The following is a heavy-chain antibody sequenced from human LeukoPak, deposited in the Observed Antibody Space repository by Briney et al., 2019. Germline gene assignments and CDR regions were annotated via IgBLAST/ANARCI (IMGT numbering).Heavy chain of an antibody. J-gene: IGHJ3*02. V-gene: IGHV4-39*01. Sequence: SETLSLTCTVSGGSISGSSYYWGWIRQPPGKGLEWIGSIYYSGNTYYNPSLKSRVTISVDTSKNQFSLKLSSVTAADTAVYYCARVEWFGELSPFDIWGQGTMVTVSS. CDR3: ARVEWFGELSPFDI. CDR1: GGSISGSSYY. D-gene: IGHD3-10*01. CDR2: IYYSGNT.